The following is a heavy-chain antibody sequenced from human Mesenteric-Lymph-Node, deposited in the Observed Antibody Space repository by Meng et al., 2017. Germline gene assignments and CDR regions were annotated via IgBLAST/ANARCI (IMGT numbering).Heavy chain of an antibody. Sequence: SETLSLTCAVSGYSITSGYYWGWIRQPPGKGLEWIGSIYHSGSTNYNPSLKSRVTISVDTSKNQFSLKLSSVTAADTAVYYCALVVITGPYYFDYWGQGTLVTVSS. D-gene: IGHD3-22*01. CDR1: GYSITSGYY. V-gene: IGHV4-38-2*01. CDR3: ALVVITGPYYFDY. CDR2: IYHSGST. J-gene: IGHJ4*02.